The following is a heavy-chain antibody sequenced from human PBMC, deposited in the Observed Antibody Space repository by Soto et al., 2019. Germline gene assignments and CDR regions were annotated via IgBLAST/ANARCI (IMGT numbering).Heavy chain of an antibody. V-gene: IGHV3-23*01. J-gene: IGHJ6*03. CDR3: AKDGLPQPENYYYYYMDV. Sequence: GGSLRLSCAASGFTFSSYAMSWVRQAPGKGLEWVSAISGSGGSTYYADSVKGRFTISRDNSKNTLYLQMNSLRAEDTAVYSCAKDGLPQPENYYYYYMDVWGKGTTVTVSS. CDR1: GFTFSSYA. CDR2: ISGSGGST.